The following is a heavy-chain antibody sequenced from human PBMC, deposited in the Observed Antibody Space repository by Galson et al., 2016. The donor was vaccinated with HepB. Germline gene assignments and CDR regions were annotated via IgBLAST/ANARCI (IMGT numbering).Heavy chain of an antibody. CDR2: ISSDGNDQ. J-gene: IGHJ3*02. CDR3: ARGKARWLPRRAFDI. D-gene: IGHD5-24*01. Sequence: SLRLSCAASGFTFSSFTMHWVRQTPGKNLEWLAIISSDGNDQYYTDSVKGRFTISRDNSKNTLSLQMNSLRPADTAVYYCARGKARWLPRRAFDIWGQGTMVTVSS. V-gene: IGHV3-30*03. CDR1: GFTFSSFT.